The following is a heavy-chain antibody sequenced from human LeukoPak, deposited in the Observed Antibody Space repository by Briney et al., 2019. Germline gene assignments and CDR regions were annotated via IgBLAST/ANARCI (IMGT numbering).Heavy chain of an antibody. J-gene: IGHJ4*02. CDR2: ISGSGGRT. V-gene: IGHV3-23*01. CDR3: AKDVSVSGYYEGSFDY. CDR1: GFTFSSYA. D-gene: IGHD3-22*01. Sequence: GGSLRLSCAASGFTFSSYAMSWVRQAPGKGLEWVSAISGSGGRTYYADSVKGRFTISRDNSKNTLYLQMNSLRAEDTAVYYCAKDVSVSGYYEGSFDYWGQGTLVTVSS.